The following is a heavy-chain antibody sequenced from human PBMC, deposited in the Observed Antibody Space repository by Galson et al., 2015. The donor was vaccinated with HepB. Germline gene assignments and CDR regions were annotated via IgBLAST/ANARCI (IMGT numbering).Heavy chain of an antibody. Sequence: SLRLSCAASGITFSSYWMYWVRQAPGKGLVWVSRINSDGTSTTYADSVKGRFTISRDNVKNTLYLQMNGLRAEDTAAYYCAGYGGDYFYYGMDVWGQGTTVTVSS. CDR1: GITFSSYW. J-gene: IGHJ6*02. CDR2: INSDGTST. V-gene: IGHV3-74*03. CDR3: AGYGGDYFYYGMDV. D-gene: IGHD4-23*01.